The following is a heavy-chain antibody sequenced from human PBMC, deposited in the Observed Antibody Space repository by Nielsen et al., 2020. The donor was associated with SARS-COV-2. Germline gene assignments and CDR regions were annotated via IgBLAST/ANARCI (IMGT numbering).Heavy chain of an antibody. V-gene: IGHV5-51*01. D-gene: IGHD4-23*01. CDR1: GYTFTSYW. J-gene: IGHJ4*02. Sequence: GGSLRLSCQGSGYTFTSYWIGWVRQMPGKGLEWMGVIYPRDSDTRYNPSFQGQVTISADKSISTVCLQWSGLKASDSAMYYCARNTYGGSTDYWGQGTLVTVSS. CDR3: ARNTYGGSTDY. CDR2: IYPRDSDT.